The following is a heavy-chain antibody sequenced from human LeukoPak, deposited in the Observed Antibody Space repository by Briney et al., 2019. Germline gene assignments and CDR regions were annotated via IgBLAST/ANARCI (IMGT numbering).Heavy chain of an antibody. CDR1: GYTLTELS. CDR3: ARDRIAAAGFDY. Sequence: GASVKVSCKVSGYTLTELSMHWVRQAPGKGLEWMGGFDPEDGETIYAQKFQGRVTITTDESTSTAYMELSSLRSEDTAVYYCARDRIAAAGFDYWGQGTLVTVSS. V-gene: IGHV1-24*01. CDR2: FDPEDGET. J-gene: IGHJ4*02. D-gene: IGHD6-13*01.